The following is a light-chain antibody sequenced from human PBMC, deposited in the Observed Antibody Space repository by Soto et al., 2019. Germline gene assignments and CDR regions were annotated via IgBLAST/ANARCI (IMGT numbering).Light chain of an antibody. CDR2: ENN. CDR3: QSYGSSLSCYV. CDR1: SSNIGAGYE. V-gene: IGLV1-40*01. J-gene: IGLJ1*01. Sequence: QSVLTQPPSVSEAPGQRVTISCTGSSSNIGAGYEAHWYQQVPGTAPKLLIYENNNRPSGVPDRFSGSKSGTSASLAITGLQAEDEAEYYCQSYGSSLSCYVFGTGTKVTVL.